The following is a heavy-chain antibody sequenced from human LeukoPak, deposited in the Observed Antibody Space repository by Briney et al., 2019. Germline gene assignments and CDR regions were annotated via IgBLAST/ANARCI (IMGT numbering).Heavy chain of an antibody. V-gene: IGHV3-7*03. CDR3: ASVGAL. J-gene: IGHJ4*02. CDR1: GFTFSSYA. D-gene: IGHD2-15*01. CDR2: IKEDGSEK. Sequence: PGGSLRLSCAASGFTFSSYAMSWVRQAPGKGLEWVANIKEDGSEKYYVDSVKGRFTISRDNAKNSLYLQMNSLRAEDTAVYYCASVGALWGQGTLVTVSS.